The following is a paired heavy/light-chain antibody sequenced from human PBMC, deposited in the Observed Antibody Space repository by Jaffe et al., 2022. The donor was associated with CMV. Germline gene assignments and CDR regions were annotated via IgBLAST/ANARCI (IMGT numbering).Heavy chain of an antibody. V-gene: IGHV3-23*01. CDR3: ASHTGGNVVVTAIDY. CDR1: GFTFSAYA. CDR2: ISDSGGSA. D-gene: IGHD2-21*02. J-gene: IGHJ4*02. Sequence: VQLLQSGGGLVQPGGSLRLSCAPSGFTFSAYAMSWVRQAPGKGLEWVSAISDSGGSAHYADSVKGRFTISRDNSKNTLYLQMNSLRAEDTAVYYCASHTGGNVVVTAIDYWGQGTLVTVSS.
Light chain of an antibody. CDR3: HQSSSLPLT. CDR2: YAS. Sequence: EIVLTQSPDFQSVTPKEKVTITCRASQSIGYNLHWYQQKPDQSPKLLIKYASQPFSGVPSRFSGSGSGTDFTLTINSLEAEDAATYYCHQSSSLPLTFGGGTKVEIK. V-gene: IGKV6-21*01. J-gene: IGKJ4*01. CDR1: QSIGYN.